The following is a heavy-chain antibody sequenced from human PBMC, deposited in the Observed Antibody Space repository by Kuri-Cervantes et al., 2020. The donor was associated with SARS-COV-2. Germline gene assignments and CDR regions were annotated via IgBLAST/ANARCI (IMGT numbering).Heavy chain of an antibody. Sequence: ASVKVSCKASGYTFTSYGISWVRQAPGQGLEWMGWISAYNGNTNYAQKPQGRVTMTTDTSTSTAYMELRSLRSDDTAVYYCARDSRYGSGSYYTDYWGQGTLVTVSS. J-gene: IGHJ4*02. CDR2: ISAYNGNT. D-gene: IGHD3-10*01. V-gene: IGHV1-18*01. CDR1: GYTFTSYG. CDR3: ARDSRYGSGSYYTDY.